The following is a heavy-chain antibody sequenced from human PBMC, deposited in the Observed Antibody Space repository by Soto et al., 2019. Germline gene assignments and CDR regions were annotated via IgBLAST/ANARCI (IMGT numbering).Heavy chain of an antibody. D-gene: IGHD3-9*01. CDR3: ARGAGVYYDILTGYSPYYYYYYMDV. CDR2: MNHSGST. Sequence: SETLSLTCAVYGGSFSGYYWSWIRQPPGKGLEWIGEMNHSGSTNYNPSLKSRVTISVDTSKNQFSLKLSSVTAADTAVYYCARGAGVYYDILTGYSPYYYYYYMDVWGKGTTVTVSS. CDR1: GGSFSGYY. J-gene: IGHJ6*03. V-gene: IGHV4-34*01.